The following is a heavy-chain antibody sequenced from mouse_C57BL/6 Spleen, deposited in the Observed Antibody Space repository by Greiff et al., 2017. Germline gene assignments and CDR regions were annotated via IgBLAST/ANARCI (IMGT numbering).Heavy chain of an antibody. CDR1: GFTFSSYG. CDR3: ARITTVVADYYAMDY. Sequence: EVMLVESGGDLVKPGGSLKLSCAASGFTFSSYGMSWVRQTPDKRLEWVATISSGGSYTYYPDSVKGRFTIARDNAKNTLYLQMSSLKSEDTAMYDCARITTVVADYYAMDYWGQGTSVTVSS. V-gene: IGHV5-6*01. J-gene: IGHJ4*01. D-gene: IGHD1-1*01. CDR2: ISSGGSYT.